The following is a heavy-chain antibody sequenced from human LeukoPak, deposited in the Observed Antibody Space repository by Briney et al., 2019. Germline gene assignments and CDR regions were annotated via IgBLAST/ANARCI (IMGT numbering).Heavy chain of an antibody. CDR2: ISGSGGST. CDR3: AKGDDIVVVPAAPDY. CDR1: GFTFSSYA. V-gene: IGHV3-23*01. D-gene: IGHD2-2*01. J-gene: IGHJ4*02. Sequence: GGSLRLSCAASGFTFSSYAMSWVRQAPGKGLEWVSAISGSGGSTYYADSVKGRFTISRDNSKNTLYLQMNSLRAEDTAVYYCAKGDDIVVVPAAPDYWGQGTLGTVPS.